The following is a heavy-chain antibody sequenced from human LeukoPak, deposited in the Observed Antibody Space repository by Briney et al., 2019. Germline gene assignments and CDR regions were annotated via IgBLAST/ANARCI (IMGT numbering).Heavy chain of an antibody. CDR2: MNPNSGNT. V-gene: IGHV1-8*01. Sequence: GASVKLSCKASGYTFTSYDINWVRQATGQGLEWMGWMNPNSGNTGYAQKFQGRVTMTRNTSISTAYMELSSLRSEDTAVYYCARTCGGDCGESSHRAFDIWGQGTMVTVSS. D-gene: IGHD2-21*02. CDR3: ARTCGGDCGESSHRAFDI. CDR1: GYTFTSYD. J-gene: IGHJ3*02.